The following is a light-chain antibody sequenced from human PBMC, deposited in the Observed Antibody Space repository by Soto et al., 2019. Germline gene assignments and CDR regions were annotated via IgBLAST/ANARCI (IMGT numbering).Light chain of an antibody. CDR2: GAS. CDR3: HHRA. Sequence: EIVLTHSPGTLSLSPGERATLSCRASQSVSSSYLAWYQQKPGQAPRLLIYGASSRATGIPDRFSGSGSGTDFTLTISRLEPEDFAVYYCHHRAFGQGTKV. CDR1: QSVSSSY. V-gene: IGKV3-20*01. J-gene: IGKJ1*01.